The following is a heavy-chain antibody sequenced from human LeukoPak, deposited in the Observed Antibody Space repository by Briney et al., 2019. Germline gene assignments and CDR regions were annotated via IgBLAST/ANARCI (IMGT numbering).Heavy chain of an antibody. CDR2: INPSGGST. V-gene: IGHV1-46*01. CDR3: AKGGRDYGDSSGTD. Sequence: GASVKVSCKASGYTFISYYMHWVRQAPGQGLEWMGIINPSGGSTTYAQTFQGRVILTRDTSTRTVYMELYSLRSEDTAVYYCAKGGRDYGDSSGTDWGQGTLVTVSS. D-gene: IGHD4-23*01. J-gene: IGHJ4*02. CDR1: GYTFISYY.